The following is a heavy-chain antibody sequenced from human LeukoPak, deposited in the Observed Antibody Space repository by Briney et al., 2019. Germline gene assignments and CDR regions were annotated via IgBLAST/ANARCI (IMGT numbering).Heavy chain of an antibody. CDR3: ARGRGCSSMSCYPDY. CDR1: GFSFSGYS. V-gene: IGHV3-21*01. Sequence: GGSLRLSCAASGFSFSGYSINWVRQAPGKGLEWVSSISPSSSYIYYPDSVKGRFTISRDNAKNSLYLQMNSLRAEDTAVYYCARGRGCSSMSCYPDYWGQGTLVPVSS. D-gene: IGHD2-2*01. CDR2: ISPSSSYI. J-gene: IGHJ4*02.